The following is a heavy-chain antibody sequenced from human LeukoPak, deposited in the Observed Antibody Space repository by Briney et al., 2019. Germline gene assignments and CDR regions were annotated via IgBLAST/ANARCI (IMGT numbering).Heavy chain of an antibody. J-gene: IGHJ5*02. CDR1: GGSTSSYY. V-gene: IGHV4-59*08. D-gene: IGHD4-17*01. CDR2: IYYSGNT. CDR3: ARPRDFYGDYWFDP. Sequence: PSETLSLTCTVSGGSTSSYYWNWIRQPPGKGLEWIGYIYYSGNTNYNPSLKSRVTISVDTSKNQFSLKLSSVTAADTAVYYCARPRDFYGDYWFDPWGQGTLVTVSS.